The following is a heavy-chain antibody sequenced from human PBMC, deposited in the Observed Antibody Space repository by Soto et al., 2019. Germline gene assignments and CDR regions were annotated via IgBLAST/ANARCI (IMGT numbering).Heavy chain of an antibody. J-gene: IGHJ3*02. CDR2: IIPIFGTA. CDR1: GGTFSSYA. V-gene: IGHV1-69*13. Sequence: SVKVSSKASGGTFSSYAISWVRQAPGQGLEWMGGIIPIFGTANYAQKFQGRVTITADESTSTAYMELSSLRSEDTAVYYCARAPDSSSWYVPEGAFDIWGQGTMVNVSS. D-gene: IGHD6-13*01. CDR3: ARAPDSSSWYVPEGAFDI.